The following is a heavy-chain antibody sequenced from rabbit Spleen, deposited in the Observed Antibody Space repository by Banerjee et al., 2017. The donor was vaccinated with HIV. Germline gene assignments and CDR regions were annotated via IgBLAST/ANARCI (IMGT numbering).Heavy chain of an antibody. Sequence: QSLEESGGGLVQPEGSLTLTCTASGFSFSNNYYMCWVRQAPGKGLEWIACIYGGSSGSAYYAAWVISRFTISKTSSTTVTLQMTSLTAADTATYFCGRLVSGDRKYDLWGQGTLVTVS. CDR2: IYGGSSGSA. CDR1: GFSFSNNYY. J-gene: IGHJ3*01. V-gene: IGHV1S40*01. CDR3: GRLVSGDRKYDL. D-gene: IGHD2-1*01.